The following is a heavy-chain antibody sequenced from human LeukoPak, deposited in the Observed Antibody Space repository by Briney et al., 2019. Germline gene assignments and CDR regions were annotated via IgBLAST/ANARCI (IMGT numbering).Heavy chain of an antibody. CDR2: IIPIFGTA. CDR3: ARAGDAAYSSSWYIYY. D-gene: IGHD6-13*01. CDR1: GGTFSSYA. V-gene: IGHV1-69*13. J-gene: IGHJ4*02. Sequence: SVKVSCKASGGTFSSYAISWVRQAPGQGLEWMGGIIPIFGTANYAQKFQGRVTITADESTSTAYMELSSLRSEDTAVYHCARAGDAAYSSSWYIYYWGQGTLVTVSS.